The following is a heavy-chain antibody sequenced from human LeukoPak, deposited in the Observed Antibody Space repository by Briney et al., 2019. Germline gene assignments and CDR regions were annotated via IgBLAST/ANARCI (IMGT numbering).Heavy chain of an antibody. V-gene: IGHV3-30*02. CDR1: GFPFSSYG. Sequence: GGSLRLSCVASGFPFSSYGMHCVRQAPGKGLEWVAVIWSVGGAEYYADSVKGRFTISRDNSKNRLFLQMDSLRAEDTAVYYCAKERGIVVGPAASSFDYWGQGTLVTVSS. J-gene: IGHJ4*02. CDR2: IWSVGGAE. CDR3: AKERGIVVGPAASSFDY. D-gene: IGHD2-2*01.